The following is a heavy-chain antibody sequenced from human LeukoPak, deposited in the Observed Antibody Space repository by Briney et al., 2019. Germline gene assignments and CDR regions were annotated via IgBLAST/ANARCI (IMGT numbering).Heavy chain of an antibody. Sequence: PSETLSLTCTVSGGSICLTNSYWAWVRQPHGKGREWIANIFYTGSTSYNPTLKIRVSIDISKSNICFSLRLTSVTAEDPAVYYCARRRLIASLSHWFHPWRQGTLVTVPS. D-gene: IGHD3-16*01. V-gene: IGHV4-39*02. CDR1: GGSICLTNSY. CDR3: ARRRLIASLSHWFHP. J-gene: IGHJ5*02. CDR2: IFYTGST.